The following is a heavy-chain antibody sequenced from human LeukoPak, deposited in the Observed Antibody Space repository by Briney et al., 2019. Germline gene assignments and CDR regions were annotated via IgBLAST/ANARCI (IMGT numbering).Heavy chain of an antibody. Sequence: GGSLRLSCAACGFAFSDFYMFWIRQAPGKGLEWISYISNSGSTLYYADSVKGRFTISRDNDENLLYLQMNSLRADDTAVYYCARDAFGSYDYWGQGTLVTVSS. V-gene: IGHV3-11*01. CDR3: ARDAFGSYDY. CDR2: ISNSGSTL. CDR1: GFAFSDFY. J-gene: IGHJ4*02. D-gene: IGHD3-10*01.